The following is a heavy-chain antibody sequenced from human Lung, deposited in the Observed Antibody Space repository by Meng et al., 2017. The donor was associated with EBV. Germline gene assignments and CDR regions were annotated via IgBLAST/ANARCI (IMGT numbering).Heavy chain of an antibody. V-gene: IGHV4-31*03. CDR2: IYYSGST. Sequence: QVQLQESGPGLVKPSQTLSLTCTVSGGSISSGGFYWSWIRQHPGKGLEWIGYIYYSGSTYYNPSLRSRVAISIDTSKNQFSLKLTSVTTADTAVYFCARTNYGDYNWFDPWGQGILVTVSS. J-gene: IGHJ5*02. D-gene: IGHD4-17*01. CDR3: ARTNYGDYNWFDP. CDR1: GGSISSGGFY.